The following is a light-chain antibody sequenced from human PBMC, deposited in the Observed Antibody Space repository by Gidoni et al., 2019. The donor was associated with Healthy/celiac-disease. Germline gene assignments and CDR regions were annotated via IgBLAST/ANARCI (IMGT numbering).Light chain of an antibody. CDR2: GKN. Sequence: SSELTQDPAGSVALGQTVRITCQGDSLRSYYASWYQQKPGTAPVLVIYGKNNRPSGIPDRFSGSSSGNTASLTITGAQAEDEADYYCNSRDSSGNLYVVFGGGTKLTVL. V-gene: IGLV3-19*01. CDR3: NSRDSSGNLYVV. CDR1: SLRSYY. J-gene: IGLJ2*01.